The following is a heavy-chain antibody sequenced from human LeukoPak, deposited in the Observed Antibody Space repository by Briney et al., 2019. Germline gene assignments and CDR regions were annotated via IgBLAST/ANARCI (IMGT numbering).Heavy chain of an antibody. CDR1: GYSFTRYW. V-gene: IGHV5-51*01. Sequence: GESLKISCKASGYSFTRYWIGWVRQKPGKGLEWVGIVYPGDSDTIYSPSFQGQATISADRSITTAYLELCRLKASDTATYFCARGLHYDSSGYFAAFWGRGTLVTVSS. D-gene: IGHD3-22*01. CDR2: VYPGDSDT. CDR3: ARGLHYDSSGYFAAF. J-gene: IGHJ4*01.